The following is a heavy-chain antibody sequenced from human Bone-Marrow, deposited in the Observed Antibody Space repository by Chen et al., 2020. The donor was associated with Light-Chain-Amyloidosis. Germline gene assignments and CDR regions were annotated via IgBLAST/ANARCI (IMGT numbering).Heavy chain of an antibody. CDR1: GFTFSSYA. D-gene: IGHD3-10*01. CDR2: ISGSGGST. CDR3: ANTGGAVNPYFYYYYMDV. J-gene: IGHJ6*03. Sequence: EVQLVESGGALVPPGGSLRLSCTASGFTFSSYAMTWVRQAPGKGLEWVSTISGSGGSTYYADSVKGRFTISRDNSKNTLYLQMNSLRAEDTAVYYCANTGGAVNPYFYYYYMDVWGRGTTVTVSS. V-gene: IGHV3-23*04.